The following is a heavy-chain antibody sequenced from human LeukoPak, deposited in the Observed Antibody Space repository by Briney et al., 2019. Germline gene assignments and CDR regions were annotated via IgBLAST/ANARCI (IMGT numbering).Heavy chain of an antibody. CDR2: INPNSGDT. V-gene: IGHV1-2*02. D-gene: IGHD6-19*01. CDR3: ARVGSSGWYVHPTLDY. Sequence: ASVKVSCKASGYTFTGYYMHWVRQAPGQGVEWMGWINPNSGDTNYAQKFQGRVTVTRHTSISTAYMELSSLRSDDTAVYYCARVGSSGWYVHPTLDYWGQGTLVTVSS. CDR1: GYTFTGYY. J-gene: IGHJ4*02.